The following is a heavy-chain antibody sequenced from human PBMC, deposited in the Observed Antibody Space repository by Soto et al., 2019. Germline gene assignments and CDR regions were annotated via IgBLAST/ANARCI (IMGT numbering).Heavy chain of an antibody. CDR1: GASSSSYY. J-gene: IGHJ6*02. Sequence: SETLYLTCTVSGASSSSYYWTWIRQPAGKGLEWIGRIYTTESPNYNPSLKSRVSMALDTSKNQFSLKVTSVTAAATAVYYCARQGFHYYYGMDVWGQGTTVTVSS. CDR3: ARQGFHYYYGMDV. V-gene: IGHV4-4*07. CDR2: IYTTESP.